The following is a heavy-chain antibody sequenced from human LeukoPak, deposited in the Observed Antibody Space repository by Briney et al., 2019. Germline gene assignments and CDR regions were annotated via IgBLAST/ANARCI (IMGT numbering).Heavy chain of an antibody. CDR2: ISYDGSNK. V-gene: IGHV3-30*04. CDR1: GFTFSSYA. D-gene: IGHD3-9*01. Sequence: GGSLRLSCAASGFTFSSYAMHWVRQAPGKGLEWVAVISYDGSNKYYADSVKGRFTISRDNSKNTLYLQMNSLRAEDTAVYYCGRESRYIDWSRAFDMWGQGTMVTVSS. J-gene: IGHJ3*02. CDR3: GRESRYIDWSRAFDM.